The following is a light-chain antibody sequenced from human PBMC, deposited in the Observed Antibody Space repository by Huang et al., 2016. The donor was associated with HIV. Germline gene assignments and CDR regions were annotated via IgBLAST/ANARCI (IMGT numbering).Light chain of an antibody. CDR3: QKYKSAPWT. V-gene: IGKV1-27*01. CDR2: AAS. J-gene: IGKJ1*01. Sequence: DIQMTQSPSSLSASVGDRVTLTCRASQGISNYLAWSQQKPGKVPKLLIYAASTLQSGVPSRFSGSGFGTDFTLTISSLQPEDVATYYCQKYKSAPWTFGQGTKVEIK. CDR1: QGISNY.